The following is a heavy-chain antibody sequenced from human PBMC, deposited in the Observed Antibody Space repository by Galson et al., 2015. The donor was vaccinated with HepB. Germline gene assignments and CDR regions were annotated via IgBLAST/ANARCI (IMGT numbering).Heavy chain of an antibody. Sequence: SETLSLTCDVSGGSVSSTSFFWGWIFQPPGKGLQWIGSVYYSGRTFLNPSLKSRVTISIDASKNQFSLSLSSVTAADTAVYYCAREGGGRDGFDYWGAGKVVTVST. V-gene: IGHV4-39*01. CDR2: VYYSGRT. CDR3: AREGGGRDGFDY. CDR1: GGSVSSTSFF. J-gene: IGHJ4*02. D-gene: IGHD5-24*01.